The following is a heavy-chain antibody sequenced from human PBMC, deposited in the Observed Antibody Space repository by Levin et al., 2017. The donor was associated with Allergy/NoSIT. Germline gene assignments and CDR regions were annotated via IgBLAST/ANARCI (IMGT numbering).Heavy chain of an antibody. J-gene: IGHJ4*02. CDR3: ARGEQTHYDILTGYYGGFDY. Sequence: RSSETLSLTCTVSGGSITSGNYYWNWIRQHPGMGLEWIVYIYYSGTTYYNPSLKSRVTISVDTSKNQFSLKLSSVTAADTAVYYWARGEQTHYDILTGYYGGFDYWGQGTLVTVSS. CDR1: GGSITSGNYY. D-gene: IGHD3-9*01. CDR2: IYYSGTT. V-gene: IGHV4-31*02.